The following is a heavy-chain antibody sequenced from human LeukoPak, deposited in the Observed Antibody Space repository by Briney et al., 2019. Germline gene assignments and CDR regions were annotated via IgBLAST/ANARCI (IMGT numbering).Heavy chain of an antibody. CDR2: MQKDGSNK. J-gene: IGHJ4*02. V-gene: IGHV3-30*02. D-gene: IGHD3-16*01. CDR3: AKEMYDYVWGSYFEN. Sequence: LPGGPLRLFCGASGFTFRSYGVLWVRQAPGKGLEGVAFMQKDGSNKYYGDSVKGRFTISRDNSKNTLYLQMNSLRVEDTAVYYCAKEMYDYVWGSYFENWGQGTLVTVSS. CDR1: GFTFRSYG.